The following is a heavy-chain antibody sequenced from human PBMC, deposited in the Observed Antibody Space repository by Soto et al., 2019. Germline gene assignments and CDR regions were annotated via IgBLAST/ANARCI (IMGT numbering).Heavy chain of an antibody. CDR3: ARGISGYWGSDF. Sequence: DVQLVESGGGLVQPGGSLRLYCAASGFTFSNYWMHWVRQAPGTGLMWVSRINSDGSNTYYADSVKGRFSVSRDNAKSTLYLQVNSLRAEDTAMYYCARGISGYWGSDFWGQGALVTVSS. CDR1: GFTFSNYW. D-gene: IGHD2-2*03. CDR2: INSDGSNT. V-gene: IGHV3-74*01. J-gene: IGHJ4*02.